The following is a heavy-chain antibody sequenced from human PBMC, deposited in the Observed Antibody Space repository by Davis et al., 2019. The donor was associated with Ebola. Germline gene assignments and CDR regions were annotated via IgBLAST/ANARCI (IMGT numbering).Heavy chain of an antibody. CDR2: IYHSGST. CDR3: ARDETGTTGCAFDI. Sequence: GSLRLSCAVSGGSISSSNWWSWVRQPPGKGLEWIGEIYHSGSTNYNPSLKSRVTISVDKSKNQFSLKLSSVTAADTAVYYCARDETGTTGCAFDIWGQGTMVTVSS. J-gene: IGHJ3*02. V-gene: IGHV4-4*02. CDR1: GGSISSSNW. D-gene: IGHD1-7*01.